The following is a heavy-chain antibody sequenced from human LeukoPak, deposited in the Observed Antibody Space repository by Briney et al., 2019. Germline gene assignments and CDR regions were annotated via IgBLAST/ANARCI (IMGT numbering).Heavy chain of an antibody. V-gene: IGHV3-21*01. D-gene: IGHD1-26*01. J-gene: IGHJ4*02. CDR2: ISSSSSYI. CDR1: GFTFSSYS. Sequence: PGGSLRLSCAASGFTFSSYSMNWVRQASGKGLEWVSSISSSSSYIYYADSVKGRFTISRDNAKNSLYLQMNSLRAEDTAVYYCAKPPLVGARSRYYFDYWGQGTLVTVSS. CDR3: AKPPLVGARSRYYFDY.